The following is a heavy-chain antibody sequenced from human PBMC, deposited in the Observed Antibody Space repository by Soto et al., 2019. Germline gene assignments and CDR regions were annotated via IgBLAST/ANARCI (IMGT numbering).Heavy chain of an antibody. V-gene: IGHV3-7*01. CDR2: IKQDGSEK. CDR1: EFTFSSYW. D-gene: IGHD2-15*01. Sequence: EVHLVESGGGFVQPGGSLRLSCATSEFTFSSYWMSWVRQAPGKGLEWVANIKQDGSEKYYVVSVKGRFTISRDNAKNSLYLQMNSLRDEETAVYYCARGSVGDYYYGMDVWGQGTTVTVSS. J-gene: IGHJ6*02. CDR3: ARGSVGDYYYGMDV.